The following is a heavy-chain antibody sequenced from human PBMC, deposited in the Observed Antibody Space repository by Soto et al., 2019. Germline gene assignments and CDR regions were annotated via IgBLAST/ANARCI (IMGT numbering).Heavy chain of an antibody. V-gene: IGHV4-39*01. J-gene: IGHJ4*02. CDR2: IYYSGST. CDR1: GGSISSSSYY. Sequence: PSETLSLTCTVSGGSISSSSYYWGWIRQPPGKGLEWIGSIYYSGSTYYNPSLKSRVTISVDTSKNQFSLKLSSVTAADTAVYYCARHQGGIHLGYCSSTSCYGAVDYWGQGTLVTVSS. CDR3: ARHQGGIHLGYCSSTSCYGAVDY. D-gene: IGHD2-2*01.